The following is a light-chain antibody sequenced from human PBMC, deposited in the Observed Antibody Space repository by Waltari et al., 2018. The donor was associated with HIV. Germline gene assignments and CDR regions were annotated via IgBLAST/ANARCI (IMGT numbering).Light chain of an antibody. J-gene: IGLJ2*01. CDR3: QAWDSNTAV. CDR1: RLGDEY. V-gene: IGLV3-1*01. Sequence: SYELTQPPSVSVSPGQTASITFSGDRLGDEYVSWYQQKPGQSPVLVIYQDTKRPSGIPERFSGSDSGNTVTLTISGTQAMDEADYYCQAWDSNTAVFGGGTKLTVL. CDR2: QDT.